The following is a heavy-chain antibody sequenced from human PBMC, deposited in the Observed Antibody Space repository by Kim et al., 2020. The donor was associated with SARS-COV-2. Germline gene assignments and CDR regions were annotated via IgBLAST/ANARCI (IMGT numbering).Heavy chain of an antibody. J-gene: IGHJ4*02. Sequence: SETLSLTCTVSGGSISSSSYYWGWIRQPPGKGLEWIGSIYYSGSTYYNPSLKSRVTISVDTSKNQFSLKLSSVTAADTAVYYCARQGSSGYYMKHDYWGQGTLVTVSS. CDR3: ARQGSSGYYMKHDY. V-gene: IGHV4-39*01. D-gene: IGHD3-22*01. CDR2: IYYSGST. CDR1: GGSISSSSYY.